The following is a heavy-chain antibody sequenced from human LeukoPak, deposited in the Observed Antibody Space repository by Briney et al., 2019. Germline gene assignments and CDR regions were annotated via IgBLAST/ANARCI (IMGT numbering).Heavy chain of an antibody. Sequence: SETLSFTCAVYGGSFSGYYWSWIRQPPGKGLEWIGEINHSGSTNYNPSLKSRVTISVDTSKNQFSLKLSSVTAADTAVYYCARGQGSSWRYWFDPWGQGTLVAVSS. J-gene: IGHJ5*02. D-gene: IGHD6-13*01. CDR1: GGSFSGYY. CDR3: ARGQGSSWRYWFDP. V-gene: IGHV4-34*01. CDR2: INHSGST.